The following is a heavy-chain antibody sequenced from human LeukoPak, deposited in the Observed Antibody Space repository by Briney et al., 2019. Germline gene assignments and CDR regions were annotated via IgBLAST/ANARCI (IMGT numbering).Heavy chain of an antibody. CDR3: AREHCSSTSCYTNEGFDY. CDR2: IYTSGST. V-gene: IGHV4-61*02. J-gene: IGHJ4*02. CDR1: GGSISSGSYY. Sequence: SETLSLTCTVSGGSISSGSYYWSWIRQPAGKGLEWIGRIYTSGSTNYNPSLKSRVTISVHTSKNQFSLKLSSVTAADTAVYYCAREHCSSTSCYTNEGFDYWGQGTLVTVSS. D-gene: IGHD2-2*02.